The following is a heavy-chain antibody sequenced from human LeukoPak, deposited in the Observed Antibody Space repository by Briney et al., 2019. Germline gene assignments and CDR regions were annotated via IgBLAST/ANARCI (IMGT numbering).Heavy chain of an antibody. CDR2: ISGSGGST. V-gene: IGHV3-23*01. CDR3: AKDGGISLWYGMDV. J-gene: IGHJ6*02. D-gene: IGHD3-10*01. Sequence: PGGSLRLSCTASGFTFNSYVINWVRQAPGKGLEWVSGISGSGGSTYYADSVKGRFTVSRDNSKNTLYLQMNSLRAEDTAVYYCAKDGGISLWYGMDVWGQGTTVTVSS. CDR1: GFTFNSYV.